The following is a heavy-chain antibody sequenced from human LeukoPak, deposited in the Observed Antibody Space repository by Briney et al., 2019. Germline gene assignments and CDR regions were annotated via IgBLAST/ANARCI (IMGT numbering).Heavy chain of an antibody. J-gene: IGHJ2*01. CDR2: IYYSGST. CDR3: ARGNHDYGDYHGPYWYFDL. Sequence: SETLSLTCAVYGGSFSGYYWSWIRQPPGKGLEWIGYIYYSGSTNYNPSLKSRVTISVDTSKNQFSLKLSSVTAADTAVYYCARGNHDYGDYHGPYWYFDLWGRGTLVTVSS. V-gene: IGHV4-59*01. CDR1: GGSFSGYY. D-gene: IGHD4-17*01.